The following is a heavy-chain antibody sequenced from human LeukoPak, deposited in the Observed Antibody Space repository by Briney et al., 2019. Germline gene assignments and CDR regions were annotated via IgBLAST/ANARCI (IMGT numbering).Heavy chain of an antibody. Sequence: GGSLRLSCAASGFTFSSYWMHWVRQVPGKGLVWVARINSGGSSTTYADSVKGRFTISRDNSKNTLYLQMDSLRDEDTAVYYCARSNQADDYRGQGTLVTVSS. J-gene: IGHJ4*02. CDR2: INSGGSST. D-gene: IGHD1-14*01. CDR3: ARSNQADDY. V-gene: IGHV3-74*01. CDR1: GFTFSSYW.